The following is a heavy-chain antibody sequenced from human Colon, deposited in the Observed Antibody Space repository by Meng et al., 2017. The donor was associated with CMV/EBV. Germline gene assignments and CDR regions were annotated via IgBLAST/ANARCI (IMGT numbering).Heavy chain of an antibody. CDR1: GFSLGDYA. CDR2: IAWDGDTF. Sequence: GGSLRLSCAASGFSLGDYAMHWVRQAPGKGLEWVSVIAWDGDTFYYADSVKGRFTISRDVRKNSLYLDMDNVRPEDTAFYYCVKGGADLKWLLFDSWGPRTLVTVSS. J-gene: IGHJ5*01. CDR3: VKGGADLKWLLFDS. V-gene: IGHV3-43D*03. D-gene: IGHD3-3*01.